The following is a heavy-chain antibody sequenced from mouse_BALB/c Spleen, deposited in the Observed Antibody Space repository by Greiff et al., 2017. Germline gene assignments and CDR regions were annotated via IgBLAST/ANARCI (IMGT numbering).Heavy chain of an antibody. J-gene: IGHJ2*01. CDR1: GYTFTDYN. CDR3: ARVITTRRDYFDY. V-gene: IGHV1-18*01. CDR2: INPNNGGT. D-gene: IGHD2-4*01. Sequence: VQLQQSGPELVKPGASVKIPCKASGYTFTDYNMDWVKQSHGKSLEWIGDINPNNGGTIYNQKFKGKATLTVDKSSSTAYMELRSLTSEDTAVYYCARVITTRRDYFDYWGQGTTLTVSS.